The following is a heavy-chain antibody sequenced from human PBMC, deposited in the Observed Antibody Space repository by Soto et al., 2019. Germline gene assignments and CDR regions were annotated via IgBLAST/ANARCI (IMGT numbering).Heavy chain of an antibody. J-gene: IGHJ4*02. V-gene: IGHV4-59*01. D-gene: IGHD6-19*01. CDR3: ARVSSGWWDFDY. CDR1: GGSISSYY. Sequence: QVQLQESGPGLVKPSETLSLTCTVSGGSISSYYWSWIRQPPGKGLEWIGYIYYSGSTNYNPSLKSRVTISVNTSQNQFSLKLTSVTAADTAVYYCARVSSGWWDFDYWGQGTLVTVSS. CDR2: IYYSGST.